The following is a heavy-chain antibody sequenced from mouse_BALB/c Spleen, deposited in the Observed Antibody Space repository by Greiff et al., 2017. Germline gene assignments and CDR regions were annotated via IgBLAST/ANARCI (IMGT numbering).Heavy chain of an antibody. CDR1: GFTFSDYY. D-gene: IGHD2-2*01. CDR3: ARDGGYDEYYYAMDY. Sequence: EVHLVESGGGLVKPGGSLKLSCAASGFTFSDYYMYWVRQTPEKRLEWVATISDGGSYTYYPDSVKGRFTISRDNAKNNLYLQMSSLKSEDTAMYYCARDGGYDEYYYAMDYWGQGTSVTVSS. J-gene: IGHJ4*01. V-gene: IGHV5-4*02. CDR2: ISDGGSYT.